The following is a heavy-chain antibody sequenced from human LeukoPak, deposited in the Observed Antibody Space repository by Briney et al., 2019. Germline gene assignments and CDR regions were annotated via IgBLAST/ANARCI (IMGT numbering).Heavy chain of an antibody. CDR1: GDSISSYY. CDR2: IYYSGST. CDR3: VRVRSWFDP. J-gene: IGHJ5*02. V-gene: IGHV4-59*01. Sequence: SETLSLTCTVSGDSISSYYWSWLRQPPGKGLEWIGYIYYSGSTNYNPSLKSRVTISVDTSKNQFSLKLSSVTAADTAVYYCVRVRSWFDPWGQGTLVTVSS.